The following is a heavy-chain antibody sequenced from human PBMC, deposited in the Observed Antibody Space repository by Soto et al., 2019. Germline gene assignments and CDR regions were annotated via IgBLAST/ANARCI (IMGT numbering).Heavy chain of an antibody. Sequence: QVQLVESGGGVVQPGRSLRLSCAASGFTFSSYGMHWVRQAPGKGLEWVAVIWYDGSNKYYADSVKGRFTISRDNSKNTLYLQMNCLRGEDTAVYYCARVPHILTGYTHWYFDLWGRGTLVTVSS. CDR2: IWYDGSNK. D-gene: IGHD3-9*01. CDR3: ARVPHILTGYTHWYFDL. J-gene: IGHJ2*01. V-gene: IGHV3-33*01. CDR1: GFTFSSYG.